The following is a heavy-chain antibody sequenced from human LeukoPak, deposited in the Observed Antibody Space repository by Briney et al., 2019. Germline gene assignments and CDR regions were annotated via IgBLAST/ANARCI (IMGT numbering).Heavy chain of an antibody. D-gene: IGHD3-22*01. CDR2: ISSTSSYI. CDR3: ARRRYYDSSEVFGY. J-gene: IGHJ4*02. Sequence: PGGSLILSCAASGFTFSTYSMNWVRQAPGKGLEWVSSISSTSSYIYYADSVRGRFTISRDNAKNSLYLQMNSLRAEDTAVYYCARRRYYDSSEVFGYWGQGTLVTVSS. CDR1: GFTFSTYS. V-gene: IGHV3-21*01.